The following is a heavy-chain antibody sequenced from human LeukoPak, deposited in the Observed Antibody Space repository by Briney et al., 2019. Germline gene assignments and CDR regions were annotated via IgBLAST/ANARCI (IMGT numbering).Heavy chain of an antibody. CDR2: ISAYNGDT. Sequence: GASVKVSCKASGYTFTSYGISWVRQAPGQGLEWMGWISAYNGDTNYAQKLQGRVTMTTDTSTSTAYMELRSLKSDDTAVYYCARDIRPGATEAGNYWGQGTLVTVSS. CDR3: ARDIRPGATEAGNY. V-gene: IGHV1-18*01. J-gene: IGHJ4*02. CDR1: GYTFTSYG. D-gene: IGHD1-26*01.